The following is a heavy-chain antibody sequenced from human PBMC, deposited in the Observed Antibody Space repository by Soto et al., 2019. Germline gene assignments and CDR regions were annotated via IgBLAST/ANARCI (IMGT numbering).Heavy chain of an antibody. J-gene: IGHJ4*02. V-gene: IGHV3-7*03. CDR2: IKQDGSEK. D-gene: IGHD3-9*01. CDR1: GFTFSSYW. Sequence: GGSLRLSCAASGFTFSSYWMSWVRQAPGKGLEWVANIKQDGSEKYYVDSVKGRFTISRDNAKKSLYLQMNSLRAEDTAVYYCARSPYFFRGPLDYWGQGPLVTVSS. CDR3: ARSPYFFRGPLDY.